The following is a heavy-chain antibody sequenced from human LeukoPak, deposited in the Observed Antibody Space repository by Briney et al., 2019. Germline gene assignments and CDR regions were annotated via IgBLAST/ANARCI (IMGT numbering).Heavy chain of an antibody. V-gene: IGHV3-48*04. CDR3: AKAGYYYDSSGSHVIDY. CDR2: ISSSSSTI. J-gene: IGHJ4*02. D-gene: IGHD3-22*01. CDR1: GFTFSSYS. Sequence: PGGSLRLSCSASGFTFSSYSMNWVRQAPGKGLEWVSYISSSSSTIYYADSVKGRFTISRDNAKNSLYLQMNSLRAEDTAVYYCAKAGYYYDSSGSHVIDYWGQGTLVTVSS.